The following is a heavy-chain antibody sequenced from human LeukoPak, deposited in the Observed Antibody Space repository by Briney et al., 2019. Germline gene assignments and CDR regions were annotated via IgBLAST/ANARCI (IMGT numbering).Heavy chain of an antibody. CDR1: GFTFSSYG. Sequence: GGSLRLSCAASGFTFSSYGMHWVRQAPGKGLEWVTGIWYDGSNKYYADSVKGRFTISRDNSKNTLYLQMNSLRAEDTAVYYCARADSGSPTGYYGMDVWGQGTTVIVSS. J-gene: IGHJ6*02. D-gene: IGHD1-26*01. CDR2: IWYDGSNK. CDR3: ARADSGSPTGYYGMDV. V-gene: IGHV3-33*01.